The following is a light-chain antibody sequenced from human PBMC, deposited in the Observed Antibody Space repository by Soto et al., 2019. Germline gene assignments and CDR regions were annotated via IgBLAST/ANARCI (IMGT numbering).Light chain of an antibody. Sequence: QSVLTQPPSVSGSPGQSVAISCTGTSSDVGSYNRVSWYQQPPGAAPKLMIYEVSNRPSGVPDRFSGSKSGNPASLTISGIQAEDAADYYCNSYTGSSTYVFGTGTKLTVL. CDR2: EVS. CDR3: NSYTGSSTYV. J-gene: IGLJ1*01. V-gene: IGLV2-18*02. CDR1: SSDVGSYNR.